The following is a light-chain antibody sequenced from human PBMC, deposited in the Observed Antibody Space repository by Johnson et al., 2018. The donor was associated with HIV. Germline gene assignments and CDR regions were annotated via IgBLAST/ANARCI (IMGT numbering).Light chain of an antibody. CDR1: SSNIGNNY. J-gene: IGLJ1*01. CDR2: DNN. CDR3: GAWDSSLSASYV. Sequence: QPVLTQPPSVSAAPGQKVTISCSGSSSNIGNNYVSWYQQLPATAPKLLIYDNNKRPSGIPDRFSGSKSATSATLAITGLQTGDEADYYCGAWDSSLSASYVFGTGTKVTVL. V-gene: IGLV1-51*01.